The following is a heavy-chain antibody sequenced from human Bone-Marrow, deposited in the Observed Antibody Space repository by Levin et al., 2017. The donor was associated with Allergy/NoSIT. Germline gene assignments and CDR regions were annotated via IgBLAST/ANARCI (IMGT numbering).Heavy chain of an antibody. D-gene: IGHD2/OR15-2a*01. CDR2: VYTGGDQK. CDR3: ARAVDTTTHYQRFDP. Sequence: GESLKISCATSGFIFSHYGMHWVRQSPGKGLEWVAVVYTGGDQKYYADSVRGRFTVSKDFSKNTVSLHMNSLRVEDTAIYYCARAVDTTTHYQRFDPWGQGTLVTVSS. J-gene: IGHJ5*02. CDR1: GFIFSHYG. V-gene: IGHV3-33*01.